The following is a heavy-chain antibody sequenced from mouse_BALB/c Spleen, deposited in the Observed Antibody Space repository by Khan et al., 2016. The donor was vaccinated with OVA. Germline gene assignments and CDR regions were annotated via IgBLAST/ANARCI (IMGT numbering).Heavy chain of an antibody. CDR2: IWGDGST. CDR3: AIIYDGYVWFTY. D-gene: IGHD2-2*01. V-gene: IGHV2-3*01. CDR1: GLSLTNYG. J-gene: IGHJ3*01. Sequence: QVQLKQSGPGLVAPSQSLSITCTVSGLSLTNYGISWIRQPPGKGLEWLGVIWGDGSTNYHSALISRLRINKDNSKSQVFLKLNCLQTDDPATYYCAIIYDGYVWFTYWGQGTLVTVSA.